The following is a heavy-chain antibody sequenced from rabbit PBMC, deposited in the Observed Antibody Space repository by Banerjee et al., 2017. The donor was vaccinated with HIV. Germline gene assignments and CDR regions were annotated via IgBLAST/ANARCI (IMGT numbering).Heavy chain of an antibody. CDR3: ARYLGTEYVGYGDVPYYGMDL. V-gene: IGHV1S45*01. CDR2: IYTGSGNT. Sequence: QEQLVESGGGLVTLGGSLKLSCKASGIDFSSYGISWVRQAPGKGLEWIGCIYTGSGNTWYASWAKGRFTISKTSSTTVTLQMTSLTAADTATYFCARYLGTEYVGYGDVPYYGMDLWGQGTLVTVS. J-gene: IGHJ6*01. D-gene: IGHD6-1*01. CDR1: GIDFSSYG.